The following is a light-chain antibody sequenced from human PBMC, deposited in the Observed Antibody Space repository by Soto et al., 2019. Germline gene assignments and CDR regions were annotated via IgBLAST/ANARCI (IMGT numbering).Light chain of an antibody. Sequence: EVVLRQSPVTLSLSPGERATLSCRASQSFRGLLAWYQQKPGQAPRLLIYDAYNRATGIPPRFSGSGSGTDFTLTISSLEPEDSTVYYCQQRPRRPITFAQGTRLEIK. V-gene: IGKV3-11*01. CDR1: QSFRGL. CDR3: QQRPRRPIT. J-gene: IGKJ5*01. CDR2: DAY.